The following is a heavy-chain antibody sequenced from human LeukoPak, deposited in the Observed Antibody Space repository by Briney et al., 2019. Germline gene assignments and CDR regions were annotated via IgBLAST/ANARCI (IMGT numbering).Heavy chain of an antibody. V-gene: IGHV4-34*01. CDR1: GGSISSYY. J-gene: IGHJ4*02. CDR3: TEGDDY. CDR2: INHSGST. Sequence: SETLSLTCTVSGGSISSYYWSWIRQPPGKGLEWIGEINHSGSTNYNPSLKSRVTISVDTSKNQFSLKLSSVTAADTAVYYCTEGDDYWGQGTLVTVSS.